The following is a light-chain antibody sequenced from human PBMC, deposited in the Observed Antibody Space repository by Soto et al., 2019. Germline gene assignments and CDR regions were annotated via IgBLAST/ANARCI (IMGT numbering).Light chain of an antibody. CDR3: SSYTSSSTLKV. Sequence: QSVLTQPASVSGSPGQSITISCTGTSSDFGGYNYVSWYQQHPGKAPKLMIYDVSNRPSGVSNRFSGSKSGNTASLTISGLQAEDEADYYCSSYTSSSTLKVFGGGTKVTVL. CDR1: SSDFGGYNY. CDR2: DVS. J-gene: IGLJ2*01. V-gene: IGLV2-14*01.